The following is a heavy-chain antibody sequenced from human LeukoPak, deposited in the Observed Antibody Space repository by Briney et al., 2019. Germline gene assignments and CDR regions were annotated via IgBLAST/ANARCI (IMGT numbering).Heavy chain of an antibody. CDR3: ARELVYCSGGSCYSGYYYYGMDV. J-gene: IGHJ6*02. V-gene: IGHV3-21*01. Sequence: PGRSLRLSCAASGFTFSSYSMNCVRQAPGKGLEWVSSISSSSSYIYYADSVKGRFTISRDNAKNSLYLQMNSLRAEDTAVYYCARELVYCSGGSCYSGYYYYGMDVWGQGTTVTVSS. CDR1: GFTFSSYS. D-gene: IGHD2-15*01. CDR2: ISSSSSYI.